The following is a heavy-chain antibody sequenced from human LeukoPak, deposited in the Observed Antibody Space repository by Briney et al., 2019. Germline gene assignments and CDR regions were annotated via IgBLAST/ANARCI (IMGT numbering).Heavy chain of an antibody. V-gene: IGHV1-46*01. J-gene: IGHJ4*02. CDR2: INPSGGST. CDR3: ARAGRLGGFDY. Sequence: ASVKVSCKGSGYTFTYYYIHWVRQAPGQGLEWKGIINPSGGSTSNIQKFQGRVAITRDTSTSTVYMELSSLRSEDTAVYYCARAGRLGGFDYWGQGTLVTVSS. D-gene: IGHD3-10*01. CDR1: GYTFTYYY.